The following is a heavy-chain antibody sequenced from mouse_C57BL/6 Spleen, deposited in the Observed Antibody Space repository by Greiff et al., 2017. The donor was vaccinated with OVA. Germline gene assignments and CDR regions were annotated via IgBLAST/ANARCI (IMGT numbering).Heavy chain of an antibody. D-gene: IGHD3-2*02. CDR1: GYAFSSSW. CDR3: AIRQLRDGAMDY. J-gene: IGHJ4*01. Sequence: QVQLQQSGPELVKPGASVKISCKASGYAFSSSWMNWVKQRPGKGLEWIGRIYPGDGDTNYNGKFKGKATLTADKSSSIAYMQLSSLTSEDSAVYFCAIRQLRDGAMDYWGQGTSVTVSS. CDR2: IYPGDGDT. V-gene: IGHV1-82*01.